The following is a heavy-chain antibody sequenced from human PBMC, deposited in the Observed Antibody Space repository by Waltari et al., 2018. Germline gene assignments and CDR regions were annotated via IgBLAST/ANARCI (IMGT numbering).Heavy chain of an antibody. CDR2: IYYSGDT. CDR3: ATPMGSGSPEAFDI. CDR1: GGSISSGDYY. V-gene: IGHV4-30-4*08. J-gene: IGHJ3*02. Sequence: QVQLQESGPGLVKPSQTLSLTCTVSGGSISSGDYYWSWIRHPPGKGLEWIGYIYYSGDTYYNPYRKSRVTISVDTYKNQFSLKLSSVTAADTAVYYCATPMGSGSPEAFDIWGQGTMVIVSS. D-gene: IGHD3-10*01.